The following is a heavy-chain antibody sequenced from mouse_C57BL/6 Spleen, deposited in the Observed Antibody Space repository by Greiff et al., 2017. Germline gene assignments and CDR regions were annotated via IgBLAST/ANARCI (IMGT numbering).Heavy chain of an antibody. CDR2: INPSSGYT. Sequence: VQGVESGAELAKPGASVKLSCKASGYTFTSYWMHWVKQRPGQGLEWIGYINPSSGYTKYNQKFKDKATLTADKSSSTAYMQLSSLTYEDSAVYYGARRRDGYYWYCDVWGTGTTVTVSS. CDR3: ARRRDGYYWYCDV. CDR1: GYTFTSYW. V-gene: IGHV1-7*01. J-gene: IGHJ1*03. D-gene: IGHD2-3*01.